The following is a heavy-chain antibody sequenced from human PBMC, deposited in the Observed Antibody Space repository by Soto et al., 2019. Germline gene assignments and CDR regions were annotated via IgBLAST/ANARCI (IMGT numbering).Heavy chain of an antibody. J-gene: IGHJ4*02. Sequence: SETLSLTCTVSGGSISSYYWSWIRQPPGKGLEWIGYIYYSGSTNYNPSLKSRVTISVDTSKNQFSLKLSSVTAADTAVYYCARCRGVSGDFDYWGQGTLVTVSS. D-gene: IGHD3-10*01. CDR3: ARCRGVSGDFDY. V-gene: IGHV4-59*01. CDR2: IYYSGST. CDR1: GGSISSYY.